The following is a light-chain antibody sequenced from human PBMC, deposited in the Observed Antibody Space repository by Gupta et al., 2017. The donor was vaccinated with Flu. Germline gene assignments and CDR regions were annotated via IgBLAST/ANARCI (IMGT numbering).Light chain of an antibody. CDR2: ATS. Sequence: DILMTHSPSPLSASVGATVTITCPASQGINTYLDWFQQKPGKAPKSLIYATSSWQSGVPSKFSGSGSGTDFTLTISSLQPEDFATYYCQQDCSYPRTFGPGTKVEIK. V-gene: IGKV1-16*02. J-gene: IGKJ1*01. CDR3: QQDCSYPRT. CDR1: QGINTY.